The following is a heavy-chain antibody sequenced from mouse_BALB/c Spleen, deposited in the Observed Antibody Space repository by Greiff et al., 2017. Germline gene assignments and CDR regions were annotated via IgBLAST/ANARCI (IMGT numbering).Heavy chain of an antibody. CDR3: AREGLYYGTGDY. CDR2: ISDGGSYT. V-gene: IGHV5-4*02. Sequence: DVKLVESGGGLVKPGGSLKLSCAASGFTFSDYYMYWVRQTPEKRLEWVATISDGGSYTYYPDSVKGRFTISRDNAKNNLYLQMSSLKSEDTAMYYCAREGLYYGTGDYWGQGTTLTVSS. D-gene: IGHD1-1*01. CDR1: GFTFSDYY. J-gene: IGHJ2*01.